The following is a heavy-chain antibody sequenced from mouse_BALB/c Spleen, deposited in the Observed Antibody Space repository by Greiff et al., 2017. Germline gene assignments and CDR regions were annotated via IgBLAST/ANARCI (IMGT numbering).Heavy chain of an antibody. CDR2: ISSGSSTI. CDR3: ARSGSTGTYYAMDY. J-gene: IGHJ4*01. Sequence: EVQRVESGGGLVQPGGSRKLSCAASGFTFSSFGMHGVRQAPEKGLEWVAYISSGSSTIYYADTVKGRFTISRDNPKNTLFLQMTSLRSEDTAMYYCARSGSTGTYYAMDYWGQGTSVTVSS. V-gene: IGHV5-17*02. D-gene: IGHD4-1*02. CDR1: GFTFSSFG.